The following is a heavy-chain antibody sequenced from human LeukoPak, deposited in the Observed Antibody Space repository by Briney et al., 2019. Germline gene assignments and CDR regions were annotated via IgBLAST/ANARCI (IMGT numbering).Heavy chain of an antibody. J-gene: IGHJ4*02. V-gene: IGHV3-23*01. D-gene: IGHD6-19*01. CDR1: GFTFSSYA. Sequence: GGSLRLSCAASGFTFSSYAMSWVRQAPGNGLEWVSAISGSGGSTYYADSVKGRFTISRDNSKNTLYLQMNSLRAEDTAVYYCAKFIAVAGLYYFDYWGQGTLVTVSS. CDR3: AKFIAVAGLYYFDY. CDR2: ISGSGGST.